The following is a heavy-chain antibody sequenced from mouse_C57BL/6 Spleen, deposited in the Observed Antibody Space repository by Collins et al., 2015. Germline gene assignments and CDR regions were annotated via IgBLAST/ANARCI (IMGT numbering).Heavy chain of an antibody. V-gene: IGHV5-16*01. CDR3: ARGYDHLDY. CDR2: INYDGSST. J-gene: IGHJ2*01. Sequence: EVKLVESEGGLVQPGSSMKLSCTASGFTFSDYYMAWVRQVPEKGLEWVANINYDGSSTYYLDSLKSRFIISRDNAKNILYLQMSSLKSKDTATYYCARGYDHLDYWGQGTTLTVSS. D-gene: IGHD2-3*01. CDR1: GFTFSDYY.